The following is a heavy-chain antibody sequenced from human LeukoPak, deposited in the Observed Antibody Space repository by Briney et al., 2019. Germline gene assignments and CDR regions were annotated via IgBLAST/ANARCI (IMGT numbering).Heavy chain of an antibody. CDR3: AKSDYYDSSGHPSSFEY. Sequence: GGSLRLSCAASGFPFSDYAMSWVRQAPGKGLAWVSVVSGSGSTIYYADSEKGRFTISRDNSKSTLYLQMNSLRAEDTAVYYCAKSDYYDSSGHPSSFEYWGQGALVTVSS. J-gene: IGHJ4*02. CDR1: GFPFSDYA. CDR2: VSGSGSTI. D-gene: IGHD3-22*01. V-gene: IGHV3-23*01.